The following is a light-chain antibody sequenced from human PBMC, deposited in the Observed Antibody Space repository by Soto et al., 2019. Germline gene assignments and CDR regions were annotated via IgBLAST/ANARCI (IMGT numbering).Light chain of an antibody. CDR3: QQRGNWPRT. CDR1: QSVSSS. V-gene: IGKV3-11*01. Sequence: EIVLTQSPATLSLSPGERATLSCRACQSVSSSLAWYQQKPGQAPRLLIYDASNRATGIPARFSGSGSGTDFTLSISSLEPEDCAVYYCQQRGNWPRTFGQGTKLEIK. CDR2: DAS. J-gene: IGKJ2*01.